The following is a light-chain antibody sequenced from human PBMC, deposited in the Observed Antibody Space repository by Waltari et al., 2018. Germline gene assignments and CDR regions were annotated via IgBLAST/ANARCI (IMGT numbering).Light chain of an antibody. Sequence: VLTQSPATLSFSPGDRPPLSCRASQSVYNFSAWYQQKHGHAPRLLIYEAPQRATGIPARFSGSGSGRDFTLTISNLEPEDVAVYYCQQRDNWPPLTFGGGTKVEIK. CDR1: QSVYNF. V-gene: IGKV3-11*02. CDR3: QQRDNWPPLT. CDR2: EAP. J-gene: IGKJ4*01.